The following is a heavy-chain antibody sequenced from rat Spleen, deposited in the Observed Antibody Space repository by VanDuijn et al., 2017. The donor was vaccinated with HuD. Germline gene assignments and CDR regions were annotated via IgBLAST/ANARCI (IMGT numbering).Heavy chain of an antibody. CDR2: MWSHGGI. J-gene: IGHJ2*01. D-gene: IGHD1-5*01. CDR3: AREGIGTTTDY. CDR1: GISLPSYH. V-gene: IGHV2-32*01. Sequence: VQVKESGPGLVQPSQTLSLTCTVSGISLPSYHVHWVRQPPGKGLEWMGVMWSHGGIDYNSAIKSRLSISKDTSKSQVFLKMNSLQTEDTATYYWAREGIGTTTDYWGQGVMVTVSS.